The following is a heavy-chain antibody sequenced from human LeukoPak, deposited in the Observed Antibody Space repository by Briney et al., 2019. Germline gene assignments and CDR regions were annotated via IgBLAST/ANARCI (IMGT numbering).Heavy chain of an antibody. CDR3: ARVRNYYDSSAMDY. CDR1: GFTFSRHW. CDR2: INSDGSST. J-gene: IGHJ4*02. D-gene: IGHD3-22*01. Sequence: PGGSLRLSCAASGFTFSRHWMHWVPQAPGKGLVWVSRINSDGSSTTYADSVKGRFTISRDNAKNTLYLQMNSLRAEDTAVYYCARVRNYYDSSAMDYWGQGTLVTVSS. V-gene: IGHV3-74*03.